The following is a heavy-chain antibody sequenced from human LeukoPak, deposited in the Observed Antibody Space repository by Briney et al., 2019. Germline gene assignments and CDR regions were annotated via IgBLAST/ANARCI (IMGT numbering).Heavy chain of an antibody. V-gene: IGHV3-21*05. CDR1: GVTFSSNN. J-gene: IGHJ4*02. D-gene: IGHD3-10*01. CDR3: ALTMVRGVIISDPYFDY. Sequence: PGRSLRLSCAASGVTFSSNNMHWVRQAPGKGLEWVSYISSSSSYTNYADSVKGRFTISRDNAKNSLYLQMNSLRAEDTAVYYCALTMVRGVIISDPYFDYWGQGTLVTVSS. CDR2: ISSSSSYT.